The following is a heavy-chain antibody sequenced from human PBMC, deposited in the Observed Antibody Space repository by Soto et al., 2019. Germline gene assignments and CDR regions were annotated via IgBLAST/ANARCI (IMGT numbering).Heavy chain of an antibody. V-gene: IGHV3-30*18. Sequence: QVQLVESGGGVVQPGRSLRLSCAASGFTFSSYGMHWVRQAPGKGLEWGAVISYDGINKYYADSVKGRFTMSRDNSKNTLYLQRNSLRAEEKAVSYCAKECADIVVLVAENAKNWFDPWGQGTLVTVSS. J-gene: IGHJ5*02. CDR1: GFTFSSYG. D-gene: IGHD2-15*01. CDR2: ISYDGINK. CDR3: AKECADIVVLVAENAKNWFDP.